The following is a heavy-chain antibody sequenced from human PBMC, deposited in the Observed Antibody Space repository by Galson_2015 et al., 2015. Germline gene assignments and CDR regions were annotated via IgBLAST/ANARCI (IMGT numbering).Heavy chain of an antibody. J-gene: IGHJ2*01. CDR1: GGSISSGGYY. CDR2: IYYSGST. V-gene: IGHV4-31*03. D-gene: IGHD2-15*01. Sequence: TLSLTCTVSGGSISSGGYYWSWIRQHPGKGLEWIGYIYYSGSTYYNPSLKSRVTISVDTSKNQFSLKLSSVTAADTAVYYCARDSWDWYFDLWGRGTLVTVSS. CDR3: ARDSWDWYFDL.